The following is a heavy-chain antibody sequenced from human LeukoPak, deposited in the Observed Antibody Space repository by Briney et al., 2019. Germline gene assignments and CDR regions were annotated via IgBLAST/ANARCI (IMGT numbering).Heavy chain of an antibody. CDR2: IYYSGST. J-gene: IGHJ3*02. CDR1: GGSVSSGSYY. V-gene: IGHV4-61*01. CDR3: AREPSTDIIVVVPAAIGAFDI. Sequence: SETLSLTCTVSGGSVSSGSYYWSWIRQPPGKGLEWIGYIYYSGSTNYNPSLKSRVTISVDTSKNQFSLKLSSVTAADTAVYYCAREPSTDIIVVVPAAIGAFDIWGQGTMVTVSS. D-gene: IGHD2-2*01.